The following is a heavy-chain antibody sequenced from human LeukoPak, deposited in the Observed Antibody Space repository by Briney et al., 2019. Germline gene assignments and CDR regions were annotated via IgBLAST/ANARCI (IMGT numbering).Heavy chain of an antibody. CDR1: GYTFTSYY. V-gene: IGHV1-46*01. Sequence: ASVKVSCKASGYTFTSYYMHWVRQAPGQGLEWMGIINPSGGSTSYAQKFQGRVTMTRDTSTSTVYMELSSLRSEDTAVYYCARGPITMIVGIGFDYWGQGTLVTVSS. J-gene: IGHJ4*02. CDR2: INPSGGST. D-gene: IGHD3-22*01. CDR3: ARGPITMIVGIGFDY.